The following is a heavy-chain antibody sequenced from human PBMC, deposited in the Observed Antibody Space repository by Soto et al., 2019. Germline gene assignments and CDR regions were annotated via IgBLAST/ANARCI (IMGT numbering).Heavy chain of an antibody. CDR1: GFTFCSYA. V-gene: IGHV3-30-3*01. J-gene: IGHJ4*02. CDR3: ARDDGWDIVVVVGLDY. CDR2: ISYDGSNK. D-gene: IGHD2-15*01. Sequence: PGGSPRLSCAASGFTFCSYAMHWVRQAPGKGLEWVAVISYDGSNKYYADSVKGRFTISRDNSKNTLYLQMNSLRAEDTAVYYCARDDGWDIVVVVGLDYWGQGTLVTVSS.